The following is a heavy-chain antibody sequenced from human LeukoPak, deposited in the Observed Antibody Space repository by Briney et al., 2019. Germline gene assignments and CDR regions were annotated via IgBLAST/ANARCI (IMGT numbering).Heavy chain of an antibody. V-gene: IGHV5-51*01. CDR1: GYSFTSYW. J-gene: IGHJ4*02. D-gene: IGHD2-2*01. CDR2: IYPGDSDT. CDR3: AKCSSTSCYGFDY. Sequence: GESLKISCKGSGYSFTSYWIGWVRQMPGKGLEWMGIIYPGDSDTRYGPSFQGQVTIAADKSISTTHLQGSSGDAADTAMYYCAKCSSTSCYGFDYWGQGTLVPVSS.